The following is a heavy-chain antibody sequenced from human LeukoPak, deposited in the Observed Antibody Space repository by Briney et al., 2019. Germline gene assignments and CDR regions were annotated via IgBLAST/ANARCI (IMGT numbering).Heavy chain of an antibody. V-gene: IGHV4-59*08. CDR2: IYYSGST. Sequence: SETLSLTCTVSGGSISSYYWSWIRQPPAKALEWIGYIYYSGSTNYNPSLKSRVTISVDTSKNQFSLQLSPVTAADTAVYYCARSTMTDYFDYWGQGTLVTVSS. CDR1: GGSISSYY. J-gene: IGHJ4*02. D-gene: IGHD3-22*01. CDR3: ARSTMTDYFDY.